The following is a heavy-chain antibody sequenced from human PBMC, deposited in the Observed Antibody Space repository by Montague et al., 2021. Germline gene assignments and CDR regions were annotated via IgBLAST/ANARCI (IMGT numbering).Heavy chain of an antibody. J-gene: IGHJ5*02. Sequence: SETLSLTCSVSGDSVRCGIYHWGWIRQPPGKGLEWIGYICDGGSATYKPSLGSRVTMSLDTSSNQFSLNLRSATAADTAVYYCAGDYYGRGGQGSWGQGTLVTVSS. CDR2: ICDGGSA. CDR1: GDSVRCGIYH. CDR3: AGDYYGRGGQGS. D-gene: IGHD3-10*01. V-gene: IGHV4-61*01.